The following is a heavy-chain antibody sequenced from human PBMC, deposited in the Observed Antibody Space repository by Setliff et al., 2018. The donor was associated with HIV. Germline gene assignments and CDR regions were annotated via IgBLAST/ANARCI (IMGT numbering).Heavy chain of an antibody. CDR2: IKGDGSIT. Sequence: GGSLRLSCAASGFTFSGYWMHWVRQSPGRGLLGVAHIKGDGSITKYADSVKGRFTISRDNAKNTLYLQMSSLRAEDTAVYYCAKDRLEWLAPDGFDIWGLGTMVTVSS. V-gene: IGHV3-74*03. CDR1: GFTFSGYW. J-gene: IGHJ3*02. CDR3: AKDRLEWLAPDGFDI. D-gene: IGHD3-3*01.